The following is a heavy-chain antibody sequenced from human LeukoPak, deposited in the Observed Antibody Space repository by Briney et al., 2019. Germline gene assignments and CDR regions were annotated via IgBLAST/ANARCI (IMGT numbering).Heavy chain of an antibody. J-gene: IGHJ4*02. CDR3: AKEPIAVAGTISTVYFDY. Sequence: GGSLRLSCAASRFNFGFYGMHWVRQAPGKGLECVALISFDGNNQYYADSVKGRFTVSRDNSKNTLYLQMNSLRADDTAVYFCAKEPIAVAGTISTVYFDYWGQGTLVTVSS. CDR2: ISFDGNNQ. D-gene: IGHD6-19*01. CDR1: RFNFGFYG. V-gene: IGHV3-30*18.